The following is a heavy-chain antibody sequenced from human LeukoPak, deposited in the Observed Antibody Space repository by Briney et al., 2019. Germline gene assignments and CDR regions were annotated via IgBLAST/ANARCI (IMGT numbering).Heavy chain of an antibody. Sequence: SQTLSLTCTVSGGSISSGSYYRSWIRQPAGKGLEWIGRIYTSGSTNYNPSLKSRVTISVDTSKNQFSLKLSSVTAADTAVYYCARLRGYSYGLYFDYWGQGTLVTVSS. CDR2: IYTSGST. CDR3: ARLRGYSYGLYFDY. D-gene: IGHD5-18*01. J-gene: IGHJ4*02. V-gene: IGHV4-61*02. CDR1: GGSISSGSYY.